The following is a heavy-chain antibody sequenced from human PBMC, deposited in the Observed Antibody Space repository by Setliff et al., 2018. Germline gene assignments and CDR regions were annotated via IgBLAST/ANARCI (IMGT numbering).Heavy chain of an antibody. J-gene: IGHJ4*02. CDR2: ISAYTGNT. CDR1: GYTFSHSG. V-gene: IGHV1-18*01. Sequence: ASVKVSCKASGYTFSHSGITWVRQAPGQGLEWMGWISAYTGNTNYAPKLQGRVTMTTDASTSTAYMELRSLRSDDTAVYYCSGLVRYCTRTSCQRASGDDYWGQGTLVTVSS. D-gene: IGHD2-2*01. CDR3: SGLVRYCTRTSCQRASGDDY.